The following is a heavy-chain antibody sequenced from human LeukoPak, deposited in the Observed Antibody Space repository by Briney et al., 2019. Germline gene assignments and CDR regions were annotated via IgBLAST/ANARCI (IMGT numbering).Heavy chain of an antibody. V-gene: IGHV3-7*01. CDR2: IKQDGSEK. CDR1: GFTFSGHW. D-gene: IGHD3-22*01. J-gene: IGHJ4*02. CDR3: ARVSGSTGYYKIDY. Sequence: GGSLRLSCVVSGFTFSGHWMSWVRQAPGKGLEWVANIKQDGSEKYFVDSVKGRFTISRDNAKRSLYLQMNSLRVEDTAVYYCARVSGSTGYYKIDYWGQGTLVTVSS.